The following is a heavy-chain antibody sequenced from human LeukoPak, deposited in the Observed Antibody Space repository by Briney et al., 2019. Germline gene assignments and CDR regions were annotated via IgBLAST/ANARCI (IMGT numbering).Heavy chain of an antibody. Sequence: GGSLRLSCAASGFTFSSYGMHWVRQAPGKGLEWVAVIWYDGSNKYYADSVKGRFTISRDNSKNTLYLQMNSLRAEDTAVYYCARDSERDYYDSSGHHPGWFDPWGQGTLVTVSS. J-gene: IGHJ5*02. V-gene: IGHV3-33*01. CDR3: ARDSERDYYDSSGHHPGWFDP. CDR2: IWYDGSNK. D-gene: IGHD3-22*01. CDR1: GFTFSSYG.